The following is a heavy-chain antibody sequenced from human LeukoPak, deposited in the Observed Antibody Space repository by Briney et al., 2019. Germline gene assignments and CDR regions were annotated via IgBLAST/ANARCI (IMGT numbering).Heavy chain of an antibody. CDR2: ISSNGGST. J-gene: IGHJ6*02. CDR3: ARGLRAYYYYGMGV. CDR1: GFTFSDYA. V-gene: IGHV3-64*02. Sequence: GGSLRLSCVASGFTFSDYAMNWVRQAPGEGLEYVSAISSNGGSTYYADSVKGRFTISRDNSKNTLFLQMGSLRVEDMAVYYCARGLRAYYYYGMGVWGQGTTVTVSS. D-gene: IGHD3-3*01.